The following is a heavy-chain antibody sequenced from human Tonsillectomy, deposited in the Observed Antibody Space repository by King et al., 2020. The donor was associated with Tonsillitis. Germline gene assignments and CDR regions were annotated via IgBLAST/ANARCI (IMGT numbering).Heavy chain of an antibody. Sequence: VQLVESGGGVVQPGRSLRLSCAASGFTFSSHTIHWVRQAPGKGLEWVALIVYDGSNKYYADSVKGRFTISRDDSKNTLYLQMNSLRAEDTAVYYCARDNGYSNGHPFDYWGQGTLVTVSS. D-gene: IGHD5-18*01. CDR1: GFTFSSHT. V-gene: IGHV3-30-3*01. CDR2: IVYDGSNK. J-gene: IGHJ4*02. CDR3: ARDNGYSNGHPFDY.